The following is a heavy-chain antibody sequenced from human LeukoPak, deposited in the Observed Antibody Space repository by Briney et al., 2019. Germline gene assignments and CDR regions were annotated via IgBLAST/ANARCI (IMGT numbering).Heavy chain of an antibody. CDR3: AKDGVVGATLFIDY. J-gene: IGHJ4*02. V-gene: IGHV3-48*03. CDR2: ISSGGSTI. Sequence: GGSLRLSCAASGFTFSSFEMKWVRQAPGKGLEWVSYISSGGSTIYYADSVKGRFTISRDNAKNSLYLQMNSLRAEDTAVYYCAKDGVVGATLFIDYWGQGTLVIVSS. D-gene: IGHD2-15*01. CDR1: GFTFSSFE.